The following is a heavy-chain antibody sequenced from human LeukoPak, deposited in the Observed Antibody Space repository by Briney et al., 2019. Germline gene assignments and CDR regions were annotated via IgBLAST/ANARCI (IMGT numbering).Heavy chain of an antibody. CDR2: FDPEDGET. J-gene: IGHJ4*02. D-gene: IGHD3/OR15-3a*01. V-gene: IGHV1-24*01. Sequence: ASVKVSCKVSGYTLTELSMHWVRQAPGKGLEWMGGFDPEDGETIYAQKFQGRVTMTRDTSISTAYMELSRLRSDDTAVYYCASGSRDWLPVTWGQGTLVTVSS. CDR3: ASGSRDWLPVT. CDR1: GYTLTELS.